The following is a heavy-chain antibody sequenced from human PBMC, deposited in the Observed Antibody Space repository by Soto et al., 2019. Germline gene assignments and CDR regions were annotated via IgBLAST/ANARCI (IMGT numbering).Heavy chain of an antibody. CDR2: IYYSGST. J-gene: IGHJ5*02. D-gene: IGHD5-12*01. CDR3: ARLVATIFDP. V-gene: IGHV4-59*01. Sequence: PSETLSLTCTVSGGSISSYYWSWIRQPPGKGLEWIGYIYYSGSTNYNPSLESRVTISVDTSKNQFSLKLSSVTAADTAVYYCARLVATIFDPWGQGTLVTVSS. CDR1: GGSISSYY.